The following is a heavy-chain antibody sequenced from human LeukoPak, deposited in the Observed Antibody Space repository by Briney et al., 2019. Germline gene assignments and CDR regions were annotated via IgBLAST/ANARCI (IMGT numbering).Heavy chain of an antibody. Sequence: GGSLRLSCAASGFTFSTYNMNWVRQAPGKGLEWVSSITSGGGYAYYADSVKGRFTTSRDNAKNSLSLRLDSLRAEDTAVYYCARGHYDVLTSSYKWTPDYWGQGTLVTVSS. D-gene: IGHD3-9*01. CDR1: GFTFSTYN. J-gene: IGHJ4*02. CDR2: ITSGGGYA. CDR3: ARGHYDVLTSSYKWTPDY. V-gene: IGHV3-21*06.